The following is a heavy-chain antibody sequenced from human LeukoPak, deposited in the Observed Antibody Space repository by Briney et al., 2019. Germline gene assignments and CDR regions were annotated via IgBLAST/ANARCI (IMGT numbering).Heavy chain of an antibody. J-gene: IGHJ3*02. Sequence: ASVKVSCKASGYTFTGYYMHWVRQAPGQGLEWMGWINPNSGGTNYAQKFQGWVTMTRDTSISTAYMELSRLRSDDTAVYYCARVLQGAAASGIDAFDIWGQGTMVTVSS. V-gene: IGHV1-2*04. CDR3: ARVLQGAAASGIDAFDI. D-gene: IGHD6-13*01. CDR2: INPNSGGT. CDR1: GYTFTGYY.